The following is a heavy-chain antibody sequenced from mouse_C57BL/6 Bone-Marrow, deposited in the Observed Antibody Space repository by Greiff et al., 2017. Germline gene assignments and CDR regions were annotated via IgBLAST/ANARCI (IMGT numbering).Heavy chain of an antibody. J-gene: IGHJ2*01. Sequence: QVQLQQPVAELVKPGASVKLSCKASGYTFTSYWMHWVKQRPGQGLEWIGMIHPNSGSTKYNAQFKSKATLTVDKSSSTAYMQLSSLTSEDSAVYYCARDGFYGGSFFDNGGQGTTLTVSS. CDR3: ARDGFYGGSFFDN. CDR1: GYTFTSYW. D-gene: IGHD1-1*01. V-gene: IGHV1-64*01. CDR2: IHPNSGST.